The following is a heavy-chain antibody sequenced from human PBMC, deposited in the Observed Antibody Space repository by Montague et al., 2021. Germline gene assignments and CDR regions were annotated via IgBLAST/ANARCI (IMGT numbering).Heavy chain of an antibody. CDR2: INYGGTT. J-gene: IGHJ4*02. CDR1: GGSFSGYF. D-gene: IGHD6-13*01. V-gene: IGHV4-34*10. CDR3: AREPVTAAGAVDY. Sequence: SETLSLTCAVSGGSFSGYFWSWVRQPPGRGLEWIGEINYGGTTSNPSPKGRITMSLDTSKNQFSLNLTSVTAADTAVYYCAREPVTAAGAVDYWGPGTLVIVSS.